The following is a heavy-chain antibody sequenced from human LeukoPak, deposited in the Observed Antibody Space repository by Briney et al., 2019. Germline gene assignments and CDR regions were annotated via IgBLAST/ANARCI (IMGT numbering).Heavy chain of an antibody. J-gene: IGHJ6*03. CDR2: ISSSLSTI. V-gene: IGHV3-48*02. Sequence: GGSLRLSCAASGFTFSSYSMNWVRQAPGKGLEWVSYISSSLSTIYYADSVKGRFTISRDNAKNSLYLQMNSLRDEDTAVYYCARAYSSSLYYYYYYMDVWGKGTTVTVSS. CDR3: ARAYSSSLYYYYYYMDV. CDR1: GFTFSSYS. D-gene: IGHD6-6*01.